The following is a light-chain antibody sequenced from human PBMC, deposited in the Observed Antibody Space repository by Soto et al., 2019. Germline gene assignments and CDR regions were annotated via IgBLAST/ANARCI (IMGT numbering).Light chain of an antibody. V-gene: IGLV1-36*01. CDR3: AAWDDSLNAYV. Sequence: QPVLTQPPSVSGAPRQRVTISCSGSSSNNGNNAVNWYQQLPGKAPKLLIYYDDLLSSGVSDRFSGSKSGTSASLAISGLQSEDEADYYCAAWDDSLNAYVFGTGTKVTVL. CDR2: YDD. J-gene: IGLJ1*01. CDR1: SSNNGNNA.